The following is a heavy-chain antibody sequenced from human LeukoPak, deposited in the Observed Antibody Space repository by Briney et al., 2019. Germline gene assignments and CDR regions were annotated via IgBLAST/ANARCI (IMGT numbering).Heavy chain of an antibody. CDR3: ATVVSYEEYNWNPEY. CDR1: GYTFTDYY. J-gene: IGHJ4*02. Sequence: GATVKISCKASGYTFTDYYMHWVQQAPGKGLEWMGRVDPEDGETIYAEKFQGRVTITADTSTDTAYMELSSLRSEDTAVYYCATVVSYEEYNWNPEYWGQGTLVTVSS. D-gene: IGHD1-20*01. V-gene: IGHV1-69-2*01. CDR2: VDPEDGET.